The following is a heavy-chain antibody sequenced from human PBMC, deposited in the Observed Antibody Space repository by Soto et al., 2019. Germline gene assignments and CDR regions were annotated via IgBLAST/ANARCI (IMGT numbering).Heavy chain of an antibody. J-gene: IGHJ4*02. CDR2: ISSTTNYI. CDR3: ARESEDLTSNFDY. CDR1: GFTFTRYS. V-gene: IGHV3-21*06. Sequence: GGSLRLSCAASGFTFTRYSMKWVRQAPGKGLEWGSSISSTTNYIYYGDSMKGRFTISRDNAKNSLYLEMNSLRAENTAVYYCARESEDLTSNFDYWGQGTLVTVSS.